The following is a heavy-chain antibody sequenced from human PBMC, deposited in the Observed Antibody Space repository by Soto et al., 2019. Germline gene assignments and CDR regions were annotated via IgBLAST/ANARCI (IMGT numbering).Heavy chain of an antibody. CDR1: GFTCSSYA. CDR2: ISGSGGST. J-gene: IGHJ4*02. D-gene: IGHD2-21*02. V-gene: IGHV3-23*01. Sequence: PGGSLRLSCAASGFTCSSYAMSWVRQAPGKGLEWVSGISGSGGSTYYADSVKGRFTISRDNSKNTLYLQMNSLRAEDTAVYYCAEGVTATLDYFDHWGQGTLVTVSS. CDR3: AEGVTATLDYFDH.